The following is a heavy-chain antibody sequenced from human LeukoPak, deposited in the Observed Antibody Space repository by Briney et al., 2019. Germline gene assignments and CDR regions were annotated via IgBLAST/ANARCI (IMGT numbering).Heavy chain of an antibody. Sequence: EASAKVSCKASGGTFSSYAISWVRQAPGQGLEWMGGIIPIFGTANYAQKFQGRVTITADESTSTAYMELSSLRSEDTAVYYCARDTGYCSGGSCRIYFDYWGQGTLVTVSS. CDR3: ARDTGYCSGGSCRIYFDY. D-gene: IGHD2-15*01. J-gene: IGHJ4*02. V-gene: IGHV1-69*13. CDR2: IIPIFGTA. CDR1: GGTFSSYA.